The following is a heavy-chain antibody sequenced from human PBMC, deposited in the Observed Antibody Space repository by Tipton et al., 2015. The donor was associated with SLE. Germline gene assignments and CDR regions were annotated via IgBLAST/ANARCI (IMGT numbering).Heavy chain of an antibody. Sequence: TLSLTCTVSGYSIRSGYYWGWIRQPPGKGLEWIGSIYHSGSTYYNPSLKSRVTISVDTSKNQFSLKLSSVTAADTAVYYCARDEALGYFDSWGLGTLVTVSS. V-gene: IGHV4-38-2*02. CDR2: IYHSGST. CDR1: GYSIRSGYY. D-gene: IGHD7-27*01. J-gene: IGHJ4*02. CDR3: ARDEALGYFDS.